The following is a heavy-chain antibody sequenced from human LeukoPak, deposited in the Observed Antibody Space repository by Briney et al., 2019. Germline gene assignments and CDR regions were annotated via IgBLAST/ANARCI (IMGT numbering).Heavy chain of an antibody. CDR2: IYHSGST. CDR1: GGSISSYY. D-gene: IGHD6-6*01. CDR3: ARASDSYYFDY. Sequence: PSETLSLTCTVSGGSISSYYWSWIRQPPGKGLEWIGYIYHSGSTYYNPSLKSRVTISVDRSKNQFSLKLSSVTAADTAVYYCARASDSYYFDYWGQGTLVTVSS. J-gene: IGHJ4*02. V-gene: IGHV4-59*12.